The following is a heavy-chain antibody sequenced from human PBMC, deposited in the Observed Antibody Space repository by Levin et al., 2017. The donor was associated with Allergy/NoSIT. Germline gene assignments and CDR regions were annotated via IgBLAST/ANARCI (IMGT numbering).Heavy chain of an antibody. J-gene: IGHJ4*02. CDR3: ARDTIKYYRSWLRFDS. CDR1: GGSMSGYY. V-gene: IGHV4-59*01. CDR2: IYYSGST. Sequence: SQTLSLTCTVSGGSMSGYYWSWIRQPPGKGLEWIGYIYYSGSTNYNPSLQSRVTISVDTSKNQFSLRLTSVTAADTAVYYCARDTIKYYRSWLRFDSWGQGVLVTVSS. D-gene: IGHD3-10*01.